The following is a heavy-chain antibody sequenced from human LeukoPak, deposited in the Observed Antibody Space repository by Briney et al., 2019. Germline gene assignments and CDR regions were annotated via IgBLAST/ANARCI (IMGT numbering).Heavy chain of an antibody. J-gene: IGHJ4*02. CDR3: ASFCTNGVCYPQPY. Sequence: PSETLSLTCAVYGGSFSGYYWRWVRQAPGKGLEWSGEMNHRGSTNYNTSLKRRVTISVDKYKKQFSRKRSSVTAADTAVYYCASFCTNGVCYPQPYWGQGTLVTVSS. CDR2: MNHRGST. V-gene: IGHV4-34*01. D-gene: IGHD2-8*01. CDR1: GGSFSGYY.